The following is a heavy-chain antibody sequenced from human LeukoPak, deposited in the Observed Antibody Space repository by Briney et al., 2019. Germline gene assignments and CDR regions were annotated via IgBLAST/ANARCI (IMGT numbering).Heavy chain of an antibody. CDR2: INHSGST. Sequence: SETLSLTCAVYGGSLSGYYWSWIRQPPGKGLEWIGEINHSGSTNYNPSLKSRVTISVDTSKNQFSLKLSSVTAADTAVYYCARGPPIDFDYWGQGTLVTVSS. CDR1: GGSLSGYY. J-gene: IGHJ4*02. CDR3: ARGPPIDFDY. V-gene: IGHV4-34*01.